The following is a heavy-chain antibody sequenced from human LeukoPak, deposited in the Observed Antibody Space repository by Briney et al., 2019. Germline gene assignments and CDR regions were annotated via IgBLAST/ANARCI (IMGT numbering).Heavy chain of an antibody. CDR3: ARGPAYYDILTGYYPTFDY. D-gene: IGHD3-9*01. J-gene: IGHJ4*02. V-gene: IGHV1-2*02. Sequence: ASVKVSCKASGYTFTGYYMHWVRQAPGQGLEWMGCINPNSGGTNYAQKFQGRVTMTRDTSISTAYMELSRLRSDDTAVYYCARGPAYYDILTGYYPTFDYWGRGTLVTVSS. CDR2: INPNSGGT. CDR1: GYTFTGYY.